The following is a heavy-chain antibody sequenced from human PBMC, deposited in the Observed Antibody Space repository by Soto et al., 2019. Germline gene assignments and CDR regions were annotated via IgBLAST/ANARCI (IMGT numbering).Heavy chain of an antibody. V-gene: IGHV3-21*01. CDR3: AREADFASSGYVLDY. J-gene: IGHJ4*02. CDR1: GFTFNRYS. CDR2: VTSSSSSM. Sequence: GGSLRLSCAASGFTFNRYSMNWVRQAPGKGLEWVSSVTSSSSSMLYADSVKGRFTISRDDAKDSLFLQMNSLRADDTAVYYCAREADFASSGYVLDYWGQGTLVTVS. D-gene: IGHD3-22*01.